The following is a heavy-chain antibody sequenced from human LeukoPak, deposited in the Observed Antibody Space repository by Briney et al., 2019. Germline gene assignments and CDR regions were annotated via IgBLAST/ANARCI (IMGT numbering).Heavy chain of an antibody. CDR2: ISYDGSNR. J-gene: IGHJ3*02. CDR3: ARGYSSSPQAFDI. D-gene: IGHD6-13*01. Sequence: PGGSLRLSCAASGFTFSNYAMHWVRQAPGKGLEWVAVISYDGSNRFYADSVRGRFTISRDNSKNTLYLQMNSLRAEDTAVYYCARGYSSSPQAFDIWGQGTMVTVSS. V-gene: IGHV3-30*03. CDR1: GFTFSNYA.